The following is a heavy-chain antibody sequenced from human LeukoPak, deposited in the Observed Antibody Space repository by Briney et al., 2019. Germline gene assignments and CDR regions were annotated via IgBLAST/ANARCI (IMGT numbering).Heavy chain of an antibody. V-gene: IGHV1-2*02. CDR3: AMGDRSTSDY. CDR2: IDPNSGGT. CDR1: GYTFTGYG. J-gene: IGHJ4*02. Sequence: ASVKVSCKASGYTFTGYGISWVRQAPGQGLEWMGWIDPNSGGTNYAQKFQGRVTMTRDTSISTAYMELSRLRSDDTAVYYCAMGDRSTSDYWGQGTLVTVSS.